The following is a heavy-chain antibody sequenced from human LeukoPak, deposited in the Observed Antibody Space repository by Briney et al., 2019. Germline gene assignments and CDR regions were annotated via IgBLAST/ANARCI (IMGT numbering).Heavy chain of an antibody. CDR3: ARGPYGSGSYYINFDY. CDR2: INAGNGNT. Sequence: GASVKVSCKASGYTFITYAMYWVRQAPGQRLEWMGWINAGNGNTKYSQKFQGRVTITRDTSASTAYMELSSLRSEDTAVYYCARGPYGSGSYYINFDYWGQGTLVTVSS. V-gene: IGHV1-3*01. D-gene: IGHD3-10*01. J-gene: IGHJ4*02. CDR1: GYTFITYA.